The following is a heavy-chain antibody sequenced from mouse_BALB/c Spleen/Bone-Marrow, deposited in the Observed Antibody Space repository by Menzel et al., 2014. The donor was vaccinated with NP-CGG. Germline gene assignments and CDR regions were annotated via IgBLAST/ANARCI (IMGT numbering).Heavy chain of an antibody. D-gene: IGHD2-2*01. Sequence: QVQLKQSGAELVRPGSSVRISCKASGYAFSSYWMTWVKQRPGQGLEWIGQTYPGDGETNYNGKFKGKATLTADKSSSTAYMQLSGLTSEDSAVYFCAKVTAGFAYWGQGTLVTVSA. CDR3: AKVTAGFAY. V-gene: IGHV1-80*01. J-gene: IGHJ3*01. CDR1: GYAFSSYW. CDR2: TYPGDGET.